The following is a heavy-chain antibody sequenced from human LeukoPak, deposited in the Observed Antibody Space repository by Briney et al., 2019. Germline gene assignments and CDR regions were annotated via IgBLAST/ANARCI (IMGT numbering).Heavy chain of an antibody. CDR3: ARGSTVTGGLFYYYGMDV. V-gene: IGHV3-48*03. D-gene: IGHD4-17*01. J-gene: IGHJ6*02. CDR2: ISSSGSTI. Sequence: GGSLRLSCAASGFTLSSYEMNWVRQAPGKGLEWVSYISSSGSTIYYADSVKGRFTISRDNAKNSLYLQMNSLRAEDTAVYYCARGSTVTGGLFYYYGMDVWGQGTTVTVSS. CDR1: GFTLSSYE.